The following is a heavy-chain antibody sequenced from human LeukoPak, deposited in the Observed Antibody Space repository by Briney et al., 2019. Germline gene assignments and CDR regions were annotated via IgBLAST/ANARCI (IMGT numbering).Heavy chain of an antibody. CDR1: GGSFSGYS. CDR3: ARPRLLYGSGPILV. D-gene: IGHD3-10*01. J-gene: IGHJ4*02. CDR2: MSHSGYP. Sequence: SETLSLTCAVYGGSFSGYSWTWIRQPPGKGLEWIGEMSHSGYPNYNPSLKSRVAISVDTSKNQFSLNLTSVTAVDTAVYYCARPRLLYGSGPILVWGQGNLVTVSS. V-gene: IGHV4-34*01.